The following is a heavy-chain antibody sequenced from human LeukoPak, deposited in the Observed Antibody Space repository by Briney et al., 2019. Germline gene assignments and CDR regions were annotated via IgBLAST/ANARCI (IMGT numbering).Heavy chain of an antibody. Sequence: GGSLRLSCAASGFTFSSYAMSWVRQAPGKGLEWVSAISGSGGSTYYADSVKGRFTISRDNSKNTLYLQMNSLRAEDTAVYYCARHVLRFLEWLQITTPFDYRGQGTLVTVSS. CDR3: ARHVLRFLEWLQITTPFDY. CDR1: GFTFSSYA. CDR2: ISGSGGST. J-gene: IGHJ4*02. V-gene: IGHV3-23*01. D-gene: IGHD3-3*01.